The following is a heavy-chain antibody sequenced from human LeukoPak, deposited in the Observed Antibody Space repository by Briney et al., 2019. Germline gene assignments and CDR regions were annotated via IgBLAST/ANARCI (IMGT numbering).Heavy chain of an antibody. CDR1: GFIFSSFG. V-gene: IGHV3-30*02. Sequence: GGSLRLSCATSGFIFSSFGMHWVRQAPGTGLEWLTLISDDGNDQYYIDSVRGRFTISRDNSNSTLYLQMNSLRPEDSAVYYCAKDWGQDSGGYSYLVLDSWGQGTLVTVSS. CDR2: ISDDGNDQ. J-gene: IGHJ4*02. CDR3: AKDWGQDSGGYSYLVLDS. D-gene: IGHD3-22*01.